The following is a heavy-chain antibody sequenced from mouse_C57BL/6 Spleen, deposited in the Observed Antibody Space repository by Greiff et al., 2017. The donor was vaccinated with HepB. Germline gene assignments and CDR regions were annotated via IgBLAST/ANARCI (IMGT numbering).Heavy chain of an antibody. J-gene: IGHJ4*01. D-gene: IGHD2-2*01. CDR3: ARTLYGYDGYYYAMDY. CDR1: GFTFSDYG. V-gene: IGHV5-17*01. CDR2: ISSGSSTI. Sequence: VQLQQSGGGLVKPGGSLKLSCAASGFTFSDYGMHWVRQAPEKGLEWVAYISSGSSTIYYADTVKGRFTISRDNAKNTLFLQMTSLRSEDTAMYYCARTLYGYDGYYYAMDYWGQGTSVTVSS.